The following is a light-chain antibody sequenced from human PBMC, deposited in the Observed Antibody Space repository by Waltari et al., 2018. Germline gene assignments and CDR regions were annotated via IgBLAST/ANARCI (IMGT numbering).Light chain of an antibody. CDR2: GAS. CDR1: QSVSRN. J-gene: IGKJ4*01. CDR3: QQYNNWPPLT. V-gene: IGKV3-15*01. Sequence: EIVMTQSPATLSVSPGERATLSCRASQSVSRNLAWYQQKPGQAPRPLIYGASTRATGIPARCSGSGSGTEFTLTISSLQSEDFAVYYCQQYNNWPPLTFGGGTKVEIK.